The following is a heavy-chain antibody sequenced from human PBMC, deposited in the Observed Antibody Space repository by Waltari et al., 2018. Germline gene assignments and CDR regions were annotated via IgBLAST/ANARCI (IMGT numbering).Heavy chain of an antibody. CDR1: GYSFTHYG. CDR3: AREEDYYYYGMDV. Sequence: QVHLLQSGPEVKKPGASVKVSCKASGYSFTHYGISWVRQAPGQWLEWMGWISAYNGNRNYAQKLQGRVTMTTDTSTRTAYMELRNLRSDDTAVYYCAREEDYYYYGMDVWGQGTTVNVSS. CDR2: ISAYNGNR. V-gene: IGHV1-18*01. J-gene: IGHJ6*02.